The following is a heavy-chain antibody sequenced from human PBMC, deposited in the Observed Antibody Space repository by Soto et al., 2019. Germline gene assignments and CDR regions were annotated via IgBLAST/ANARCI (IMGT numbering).Heavy chain of an antibody. J-gene: IGHJ4*02. CDR1: GGVTSNYY. CDR3: ARGLTTATTPYDY. V-gene: IGHV4-59*01. D-gene: IGHD1-7*01. Sequence: SETLSLTCSVSGGVTSNYYWSWIRQPPGKGLEWIGYIYDSGTTHYNPSLKSRVTISVDTSKSQFSLKLNSVTAADTAVYYCARGLTTATTPYDYWGPGTLVTVSS. CDR2: IYDSGTT.